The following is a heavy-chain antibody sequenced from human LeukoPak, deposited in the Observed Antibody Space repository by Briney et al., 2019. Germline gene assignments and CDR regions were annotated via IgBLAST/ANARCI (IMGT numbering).Heavy chain of an antibody. CDR2: ISYDGSNE. Sequence: PGGSLRLSCAASGFTFSRYTMHWVRQAPGKGLEWVAVISYDGSNEYYADSVKGRFTISRDNSKNTLYFQMNSLRAKDSAVYYCASGALFGELLGAFDIWGQGTMVTVSS. V-gene: IGHV3-30*14. J-gene: IGHJ3*02. D-gene: IGHD3-10*02. CDR3: ASGALFGELLGAFDI. CDR1: GFTFSRYT.